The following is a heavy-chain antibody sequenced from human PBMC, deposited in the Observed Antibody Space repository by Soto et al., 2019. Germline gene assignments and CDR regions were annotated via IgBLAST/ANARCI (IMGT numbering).Heavy chain of an antibody. D-gene: IGHD1-26*01. Sequence: GGSLRLSCEASGFTFSDYYMRWIRQVPGRGLECLSYVSSDGGFTHYADSVQGRFTISRDNTKNSLFLEMKGLRAEDTALYHCAKNQGVELVPLATVDWFDPWGQGSVVTVSS. CDR3: AKNQGVELVPLATVDWFDP. V-gene: IGHV3-11*06. J-gene: IGHJ5*02. CDR1: GFTFSDYY. CDR2: VSSDGGFT.